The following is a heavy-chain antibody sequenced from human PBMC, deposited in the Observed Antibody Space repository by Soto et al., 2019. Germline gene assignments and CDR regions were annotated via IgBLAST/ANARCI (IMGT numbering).Heavy chain of an antibody. CDR3: ARAGRWLQLAAFSI. CDR1: GYTFTSYA. J-gene: IGHJ3*02. V-gene: IGHV1-3*01. D-gene: IGHD5-12*01. Sequence: ASVKVSCKASGYTFTSYAMHWVRQAPGQRLEWMGWINAGNGNTKYSQKFQGRVTITRDTSASTAYMELSSLRSEDTAVYHCARAGRWLQLAAFSIWGQGTMVTVSS. CDR2: INAGNGNT.